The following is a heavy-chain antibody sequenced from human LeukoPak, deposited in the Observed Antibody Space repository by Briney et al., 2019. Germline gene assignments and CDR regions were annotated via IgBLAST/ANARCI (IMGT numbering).Heavy chain of an antibody. J-gene: IGHJ4*02. CDR2: IRSKTYGGSS. CDR3: TRTESGTYKGGFDY. D-gene: IGHD1-26*01. CDR1: GFTFGDYA. Sequence: GGSLRLSCTASGFTFGDYAMSWFRQAPGKGLEWVGFIRSKTYGGSSEYAASVKGRFTISRDDSKRIAYLQMNSLKTEDTAMYYCTRTESGTYKGGFDYWGQGTLVTVSS. V-gene: IGHV3-49*03.